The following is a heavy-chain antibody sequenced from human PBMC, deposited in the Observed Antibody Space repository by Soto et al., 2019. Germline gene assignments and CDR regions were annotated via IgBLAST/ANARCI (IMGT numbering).Heavy chain of an antibody. Sequence: SETLSLTCTVSGGSISSYYWSWIRQPAGKGLEWIGRIYTSGSTNYNPSLKSRVTMSVDTSKNQYSLQLNSATPEDTAVYFCARGEQYSGRIFDYWGQGTLVTVSS. CDR1: GGSISSYY. V-gene: IGHV4-4*07. D-gene: IGHD1-26*01. J-gene: IGHJ4*01. CDR2: IYTSGST. CDR3: ARGEQYSGRIFDY.